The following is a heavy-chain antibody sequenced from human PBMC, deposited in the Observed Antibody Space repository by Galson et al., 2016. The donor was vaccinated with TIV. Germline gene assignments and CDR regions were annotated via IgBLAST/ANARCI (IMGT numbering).Heavy chain of an antibody. CDR1: GFTVTTYG. J-gene: IGHJ4*02. CDR3: AKDGYASLTVPPYCTSTSCYVDY. CDR2: IRFDGSNE. Sequence: SLRLACAASGFTVTTYGMYWVRQAPGKGLEWVAFIRFDGSNEYYADSVKGRFTISRDNSKKTVYLLMNGLRPEDTAVYYCAKDGYASLTVPPYCTSTSCYVDYWGQGALVTVSS. D-gene: IGHD2-2*01. V-gene: IGHV3-30*02.